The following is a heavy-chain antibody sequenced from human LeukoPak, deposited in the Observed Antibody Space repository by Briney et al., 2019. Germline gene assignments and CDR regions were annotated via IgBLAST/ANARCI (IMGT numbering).Heavy chain of an antibody. CDR3: ARAVTTWLLVYFDY. CDR1: GYTFTGYY. CDR2: INPNSGGT. V-gene: IGHV1-2*04. D-gene: IGHD4-17*01. J-gene: IGHJ4*02. Sequence: GASVKVSCKASGYTFTGYYMHWVRQAPGQGLEWMGWINPNSGGTNYAQKFQGWVTMTRDTSISTAYMELSRLRSDDTAVYYCARAVTTWLLVYFDYWGQGTLVTVSS.